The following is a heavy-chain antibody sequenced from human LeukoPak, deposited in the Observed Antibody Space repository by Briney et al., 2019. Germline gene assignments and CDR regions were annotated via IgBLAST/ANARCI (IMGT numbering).Heavy chain of an antibody. CDR1: GGSISSSSYY. CDR3: ARLTGLTIFEGYYGMDV. Sequence: KASETLSLTCTVSGGSISSSSYYWSWIRQPPGKGLEWIGYIYYSGSTNYNPSLKSRVTISVDTSKNQFSLKLSSVTAADTAVYYCARLTGLTIFEGYYGMDVWGQGTTVTVSS. D-gene: IGHD3-3*01. V-gene: IGHV4-61*05. CDR2: IYYSGST. J-gene: IGHJ6*02.